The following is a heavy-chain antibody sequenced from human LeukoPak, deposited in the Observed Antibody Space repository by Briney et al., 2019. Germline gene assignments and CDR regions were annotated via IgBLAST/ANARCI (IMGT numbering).Heavy chain of an antibody. CDR1: GFTVSSSY. V-gene: IGHV3-53*01. CDR3: AKSIAVAGTGAFDI. J-gene: IGHJ3*02. D-gene: IGHD6-19*01. CDR2: IHSDGST. Sequence: GGSLRLSCAASGFTVSSSYMSWVRQAPGKGLEWVSIIHSDGSTYYADSVKGRSTISRDNSKNTLYLQMNSLRAEDTAVYYCAKSIAVAGTGAFDIWGQGTMVTVSS.